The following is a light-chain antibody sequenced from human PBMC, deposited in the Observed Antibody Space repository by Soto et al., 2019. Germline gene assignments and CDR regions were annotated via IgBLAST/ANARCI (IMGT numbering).Light chain of an antibody. CDR1: QSVSSSY. V-gene: IGKV3-20*01. CDR3: QQYNSWPWT. J-gene: IGKJ1*01. CDR2: GAS. Sequence: EIVLTQSPGTLSLSPGERATLSCRASQSVSSSYLAWYQQKPGQAPRLLIYGASSRATGIPDRFSGSGSGTEFTLTISSLQSEDFAVYYCQQYNSWPWTFGQGTKVDI.